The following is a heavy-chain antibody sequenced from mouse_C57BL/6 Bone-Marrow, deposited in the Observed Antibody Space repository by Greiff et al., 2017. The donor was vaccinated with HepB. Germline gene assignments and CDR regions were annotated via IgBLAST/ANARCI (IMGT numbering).Heavy chain of an antibody. J-gene: IGHJ1*03. CDR1: GFTFSSYG. CDR2: ISSGGSYT. Sequence: DVHLVESGGDLVKPGGSLKLSCAASGFTFSSYGMSWVRQTPDKRLEWVATISSGGSYTYYPDSVKGRFTISRDHSKNTRYLQMSRLKSEDTAMYYCASHRVPRYWYFDVWGTGTTVTVSS. CDR3: ASHRVPRYWYFDV. D-gene: IGHD2-14*01. V-gene: IGHV5-6*01.